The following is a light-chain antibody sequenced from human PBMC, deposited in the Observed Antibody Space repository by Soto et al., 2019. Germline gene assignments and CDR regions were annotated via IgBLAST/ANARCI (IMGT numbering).Light chain of an antibody. CDR3: QSSDSSLSAHV. CDR2: GNS. CDR1: SSNIGAGYD. J-gene: IGLJ1*01. Sequence: VLTQPPSVSGAPGQRVTISCTGSSSNIGAGYDVHWYQQLPGTAPKLLIYGNSNRPSGVPDRFSGSKSGTSASLAITGLQAEDEADYYCQSSDSSLSAHVFGTGTKVTVL. V-gene: IGLV1-40*01.